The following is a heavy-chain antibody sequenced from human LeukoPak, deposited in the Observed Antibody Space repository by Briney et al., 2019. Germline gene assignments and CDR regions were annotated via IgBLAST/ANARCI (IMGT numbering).Heavy chain of an antibody. J-gene: IGHJ4*02. CDR2: IKQDGSEK. CDR1: GFTFSSYW. Sequence: PGGSLRLSCAASGFTFSSYWMSWVRQAPGKGLEWVANIKQDGSEKYYVDSVKGRFTISRDNAKNSLYLQMNSLRAEDTALYYCAKDSAGTSFDYWGQGTLVTVSS. D-gene: IGHD6-13*01. V-gene: IGHV3-7*03. CDR3: AKDSAGTSFDY.